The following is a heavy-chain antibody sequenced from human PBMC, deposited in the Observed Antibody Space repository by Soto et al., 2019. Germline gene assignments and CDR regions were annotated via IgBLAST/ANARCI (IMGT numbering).Heavy chain of an antibody. CDR3: ARGYYYGSGSYYSAFDY. Sequence: QVQLQASGPGLVKPSETLSLTCTVSGGSISSYYWSWIRQPAGKGLEWIGRIYTSGRTNYTPTLNRRVTMLVDASKNQFSRKLSSVTAADTAVYYCARGYYYGSGSYYSAFDYWGQGTLVTVSS. V-gene: IGHV4-4*07. CDR1: GGSISSYY. CDR2: IYTSGRT. D-gene: IGHD3-10*01. J-gene: IGHJ4*02.